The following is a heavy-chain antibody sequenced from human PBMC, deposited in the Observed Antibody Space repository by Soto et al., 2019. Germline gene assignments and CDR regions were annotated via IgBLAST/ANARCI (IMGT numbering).Heavy chain of an antibody. CDR2: INHSGST. J-gene: IGHJ6*02. Sequence: SETLSLTCAVYGGSFSGYYWSWIRQPPGKGLEWIGEINHSGSTNYNPSLKSRVTISVDTSKNQFSLQLNSVTPEDTAVYYCARGNWDFYYGMDVWGQGTTVTVSS. V-gene: IGHV4-34*01. D-gene: IGHD3-16*01. CDR1: GGSFSGYY. CDR3: ARGNWDFYYGMDV.